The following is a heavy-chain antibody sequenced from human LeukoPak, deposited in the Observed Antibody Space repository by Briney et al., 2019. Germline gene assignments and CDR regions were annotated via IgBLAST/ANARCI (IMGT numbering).Heavy chain of an antibody. J-gene: IGHJ4*02. CDR1: GGSISSGSYY. D-gene: IGHD1-26*01. CDR2: IYTSGST. CDR3: AGGKSGSYLIGTFDY. V-gene: IGHV4-61*02. Sequence: TPSETLSLTCTVSGGSISSGSYYWSWIRQPAGKGLEWIGRIYTSGSTNYNPSLKSRVTISVDTSKNQFSLKLSSVTAADTAVYYCAGGKSGSYLIGTFDYWGQGTLVTVSS.